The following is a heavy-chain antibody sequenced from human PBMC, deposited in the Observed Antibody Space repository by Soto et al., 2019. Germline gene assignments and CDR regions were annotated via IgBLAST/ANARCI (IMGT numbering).Heavy chain of an antibody. CDR1: GFTFSSYG. J-gene: IGHJ5*02. Sequence: QVQRVESGGGVVQPGRSLRLSCAASGFTFSSYGMHWFRQAPGKGLEWVAVISYDGSNKYYADSVKGRFTISRDNSKNTLYLQMNSLRAEDTAVYYCAKDPGRVVVVSATRYDWFDPWGQGTLVTVS. V-gene: IGHV3-30*18. CDR3: AKDPGRVVVVSATRYDWFDP. CDR2: ISYDGSNK. D-gene: IGHD2-15*01.